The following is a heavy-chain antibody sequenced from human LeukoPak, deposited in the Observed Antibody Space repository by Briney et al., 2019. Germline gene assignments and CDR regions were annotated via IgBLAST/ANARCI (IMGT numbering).Heavy chain of an antibody. J-gene: IGHJ3*02. D-gene: IGHD3-10*01. CDR3: ASTRGHDAFDI. Sequence: SETLSLTCAVSGGSISSCGYSWSWIRQPTGQGLEWIGYIYRSGSTYYNPSLKSRVTISVDRSKNQFSLKLSSVTAADTAVYYCASTRGHDAFDIWGQGTMVTVSS. V-gene: IGHV4-30-2*01. CDR1: GGSISSCGYS. CDR2: IYRSGST.